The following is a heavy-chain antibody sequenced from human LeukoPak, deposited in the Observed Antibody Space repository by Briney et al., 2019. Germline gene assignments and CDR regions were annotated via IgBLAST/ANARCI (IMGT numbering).Heavy chain of an antibody. V-gene: IGHV3-7*04. Sequence: GGSLRLSCTASAITFSNSWMSCVRQAPGKGLXXXXXXKKDGSETNYVDSVKGRFTISRDNAKDSLFLQMNSLRGEDTAIYYCARHLAGDSLYRHFDYWGQGTLVTVSS. D-gene: IGHD5/OR15-5a*01. CDR3: ARHLAGDSLYRHFDY. CDR1: AITFSNSW. CDR2: XKKDGSET. J-gene: IGHJ4*02.